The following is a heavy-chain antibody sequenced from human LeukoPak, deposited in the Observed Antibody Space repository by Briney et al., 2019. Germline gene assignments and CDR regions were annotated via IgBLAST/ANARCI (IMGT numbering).Heavy chain of an antibody. CDR2: IYSGGST. Sequence: PGGSLRLSCAASGFTVSSNYMSWVRQAPGKGLEWVSVIYSGGSTYCADSVKGRFTISRDNSKNTLYLQMNSLRAEDTAVYYCASVGSSSWPYYFDYWGQGTLVTVSS. CDR1: GFTVSSNY. D-gene: IGHD6-13*01. CDR3: ASVGSSSWPYYFDY. J-gene: IGHJ4*02. V-gene: IGHV3-53*01.